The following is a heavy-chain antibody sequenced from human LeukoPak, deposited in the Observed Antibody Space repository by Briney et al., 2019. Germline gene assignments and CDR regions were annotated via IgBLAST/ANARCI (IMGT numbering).Heavy chain of an antibody. D-gene: IGHD2-21*01. Sequence: GASVKVSCKASGYTFISKAIHWVRQASGQRLEWMGWIDAGNGDTIYSQHFQGRLTITRDTSASTVYMDLSSLRSEDTAMYYCTRGAYYGMDVWGQGTTVTVSS. V-gene: IGHV1-3*01. CDR1: GYTFISKA. CDR2: IDAGNGDT. J-gene: IGHJ6*02. CDR3: TRGAYYGMDV.